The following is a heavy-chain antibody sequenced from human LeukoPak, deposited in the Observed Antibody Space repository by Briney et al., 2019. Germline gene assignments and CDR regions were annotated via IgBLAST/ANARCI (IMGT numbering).Heavy chain of an antibody. CDR3: ARDGADYGDYYYYYYYYMDV. CDR1: GGSISSSSYY. CDR2: IYYSGST. D-gene: IGHD4-17*01. Sequence: SETLSLTCTVSGGSISSSSYYWGWIRQPPGKGLEWIGSIYYSGSTYYNPSLKSRVTISVDTSKNQFSLKLSSVTAADTAVYYCARDGADYGDYYYYYYYYMDVWGKGTTVTVSS. V-gene: IGHV4-39*07. J-gene: IGHJ6*03.